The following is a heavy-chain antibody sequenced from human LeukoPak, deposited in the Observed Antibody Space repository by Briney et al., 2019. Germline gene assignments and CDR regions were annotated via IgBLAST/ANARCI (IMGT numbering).Heavy chain of an antibody. Sequence: SETLSLTCTVSGTSISSYYWSWIRQPPGKGLEWIGDIYYSGSIKYNPSLKSRVAMSVDTSKNQFSLKLSSVTAADTAIYYCARENPSGYYNRPIDYWGQGTLVTVSS. CDR2: IYYSGSI. V-gene: IGHV4-59*01. CDR1: GTSISSYY. J-gene: IGHJ4*02. D-gene: IGHD3-22*01. CDR3: ARENPSGYYNRPIDY.